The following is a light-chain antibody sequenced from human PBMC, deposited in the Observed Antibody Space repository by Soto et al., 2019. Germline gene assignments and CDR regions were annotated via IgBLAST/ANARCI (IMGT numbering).Light chain of an antibody. CDR3: QQANSFPIT. CDR2: AAS. J-gene: IGKJ5*01. V-gene: IGKV1-12*01. CDR1: QGISSW. Sequence: DIQMTQYACSVSASLGDRVTSTCRASQGISSWLAWYQKKPGKAPNLLIYAASSLQSGVPSRFSGGGSGTDFTLTISSLQPEDCAIYFCQQANSFPITFGQGTRLEIK.